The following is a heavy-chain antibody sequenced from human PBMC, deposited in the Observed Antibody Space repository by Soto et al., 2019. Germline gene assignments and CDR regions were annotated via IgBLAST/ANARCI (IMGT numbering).Heavy chain of an antibody. CDR2: IKSKTDGGTT. Sequence: EVQLVESGGRLIKRGGSLRLSCAASGFTFRNACMSWVRQAPGKGLEWVGRIKSKTDGGTTDYAAPVKDRFTISRDDSKNTLYLQMNSLKTEDTAVYYCTTEGGALFQHWGQGTLVTVSS. V-gene: IGHV3-15*01. CDR3: TTEGGALFQH. J-gene: IGHJ1*01. CDR1: GFTFRNAC. D-gene: IGHD2-21*01.